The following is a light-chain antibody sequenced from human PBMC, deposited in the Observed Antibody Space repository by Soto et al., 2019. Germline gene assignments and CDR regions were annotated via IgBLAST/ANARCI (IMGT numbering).Light chain of an antibody. V-gene: IGKV3-20*01. J-gene: IGKJ2*01. CDR1: QSVSSSY. CDR2: GAS. Sequence: ELVLTQSPCTLSLSPGERATLSCRASQSVSSSYLAWYQQKPGQAPRLLIYGASSRDTGIPDRFSGSGSGPDFTLTISRLEPEDFAVYYCQQYGSSPYTFGQGTNLEIK. CDR3: QQYGSSPYT.